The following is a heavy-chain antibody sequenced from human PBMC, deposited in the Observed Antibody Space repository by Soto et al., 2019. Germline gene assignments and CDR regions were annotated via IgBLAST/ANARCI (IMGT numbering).Heavy chain of an antibody. D-gene: IGHD5-18*01. CDR3: ARLPRIQLWLGWLDP. Sequence: SETLSLSCTVSGGSISSSSYYWGWIRQPPGKGLEWIGTINYSGSTYYNQSLNSRVTISVDTSKNQFSLKVGSVTAADTALFYCARLPRIQLWLGWLDPWGQGTLVTVSS. CDR2: INYSGST. V-gene: IGHV4-39*01. CDR1: GGSISSSSYY. J-gene: IGHJ5*02.